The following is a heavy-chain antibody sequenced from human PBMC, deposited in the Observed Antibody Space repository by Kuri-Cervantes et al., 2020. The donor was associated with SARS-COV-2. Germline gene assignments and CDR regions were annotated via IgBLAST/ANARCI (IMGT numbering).Heavy chain of an antibody. CDR1: GFTFDDYA. Sequence: GSSMKISCASSGFTFDDYAMHWVRQAPGKGLLWVSRINPDGSYTNNADFVKGRFTLSRDNAKNMLFLQMNSLSAEDTAVYYCVRDGDHWNFDYWGQGTLVTVSS. D-gene: IGHD1-1*01. J-gene: IGHJ4*02. CDR2: INPDGSYT. V-gene: IGHV3-74*01. CDR3: VRDGDHWNFDY.